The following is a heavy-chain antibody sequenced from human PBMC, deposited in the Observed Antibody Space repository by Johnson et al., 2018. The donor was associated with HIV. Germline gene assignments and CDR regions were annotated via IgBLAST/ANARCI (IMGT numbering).Heavy chain of an antibody. Sequence: VQLVESGGGLVQPGGSLRLSCAASGFSVSSNHMTWVRQAPGKGLEWVSVIYTSGDTYYAASVRGRFAISRDNSKNTLYLQMNSLRVEDTAVYYCARDGESQQLPLGDAFDFWGQGTMVTVSS. CDR1: GFSVSSNH. CDR3: ARDGESQQLPLGDAFDF. CDR2: IYTSGDT. D-gene: IGHD6-13*01. J-gene: IGHJ3*01. V-gene: IGHV3-66*01.